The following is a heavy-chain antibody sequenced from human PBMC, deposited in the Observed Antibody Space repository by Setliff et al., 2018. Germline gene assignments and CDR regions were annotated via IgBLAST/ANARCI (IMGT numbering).Heavy chain of an antibody. V-gene: IGHV3-48*01. Sequence: PGGSLRLSCAASGLTFSGYSMNWVRQAPGKGLEWVSYISGSSHIISYADFVKGRFTISRDNAKNSLYLQMNSLRAEDTAVYYCARGPRVWVRDGMDVWGQGTTVTVSS. CDR1: GLTFSGYS. CDR2: ISGSSHII. D-gene: IGHD3-16*01. CDR3: ARGPRVWVRDGMDV. J-gene: IGHJ6*02.